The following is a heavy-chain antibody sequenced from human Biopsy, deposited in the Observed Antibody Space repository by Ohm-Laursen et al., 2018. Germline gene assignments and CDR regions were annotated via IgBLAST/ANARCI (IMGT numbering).Heavy chain of an antibody. CDR2: ISETSSHI. CDR3: ARDSSRRAREGGMDV. V-gene: IGHV3-21*01. CDR1: GFSVSSYD. D-gene: IGHD6-6*01. Sequence: SLRLSCSASGFSVSSYDMNWVRQAPGKGLEWISYISETSSHIYDADSVRGRFTVARDIAKNSLYLQLNSLRVEATAVYYCARDSSRRAREGGMDVWGQGTTVTVSS. J-gene: IGHJ6*02.